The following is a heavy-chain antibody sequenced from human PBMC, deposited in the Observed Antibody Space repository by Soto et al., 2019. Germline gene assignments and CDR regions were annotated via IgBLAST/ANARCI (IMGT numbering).Heavy chain of an antibody. D-gene: IGHD1-26*01. V-gene: IGHV4-39*01. CDR2: IYYSGST. J-gene: IGHJ4*02. CDR1: GGSISSGGYY. CDR3: ARHAGGVSQIDY. Sequence: SETLSLTCTVSGGSISSGGYYWSWIRQHPGKGLEWIGYIYYSGSTYYNPSLKGRVTISVDTSKNQLSLKLSSVTAADTAVYYCARHAGGVSQIDYWGQGTLVTVSS.